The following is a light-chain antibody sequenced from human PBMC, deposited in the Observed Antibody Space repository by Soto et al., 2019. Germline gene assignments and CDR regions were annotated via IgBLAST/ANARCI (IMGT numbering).Light chain of an antibody. Sequence: DIVMTQSPLSLTVTPGEPASISCRSSQSLLHSNGNNYVEWYLRKPGQSPQLLIYVGSKRSSGVPVRFSGSGSGTDFTLTISRVEAEDVGVYYCMQALQTPYTFGQGTKLEI. CDR1: QSLLHSNGNNY. CDR3: MQALQTPYT. CDR2: VGS. J-gene: IGKJ2*01. V-gene: IGKV2-28*01.